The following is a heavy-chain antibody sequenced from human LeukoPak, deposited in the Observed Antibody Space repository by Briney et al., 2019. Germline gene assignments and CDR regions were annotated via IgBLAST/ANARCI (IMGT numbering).Heavy chain of an antibody. Sequence: SETLSLTCTVSGGSISSYYCSWIRQSPGRGLEWIGYSYTSGSTSYNPSLKRRVTISVDTSRNQFSLRLTSVTAADTAVYYCATTMVRGIIQPLLIDYWGQGTLVTVSS. J-gene: IGHJ4*02. CDR3: ATTMVRGIIQPLLIDY. CDR2: SYTSGST. V-gene: IGHV4-4*09. D-gene: IGHD3-10*01. CDR1: GGSISSYY.